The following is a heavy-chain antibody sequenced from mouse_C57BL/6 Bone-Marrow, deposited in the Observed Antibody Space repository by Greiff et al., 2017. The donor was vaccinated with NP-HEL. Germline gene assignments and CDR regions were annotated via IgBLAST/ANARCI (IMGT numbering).Heavy chain of an antibody. V-gene: IGHV1-72*01. D-gene: IGHD1-1*01. CDR1: GYTFTSYW. Sequence: QVQLQQSGAELVKPGASVKLSCKASGYTFTSYWMHWVKQRPGRGLEWIGRIDPNSGGTKYNEKFKSKATLTVDKPSSTAYMQLSSLTSEDSAVYYCARTITTVVEPHWYFDVWGTGTTVTVSS. J-gene: IGHJ1*03. CDR3: ARTITTVVEPHWYFDV. CDR2: IDPNSGGT.